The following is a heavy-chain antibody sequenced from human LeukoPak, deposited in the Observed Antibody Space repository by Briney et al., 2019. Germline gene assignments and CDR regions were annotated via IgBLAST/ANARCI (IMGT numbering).Heavy chain of an antibody. Sequence: GGSLRLSCAASGFTFSSLGMSWVRQAPGKGLEWVSAISGSGDSTYYADSVKGRFTISRDNSKNTLYLQMNGLRVEDTAVYYCAKGQLRFGHWGQGTLVTVSS. J-gene: IGHJ5*02. CDR1: GFTFSSLG. V-gene: IGHV3-23*01. D-gene: IGHD5-24*01. CDR3: AKGQLRFGH. CDR2: ISGSGDST.